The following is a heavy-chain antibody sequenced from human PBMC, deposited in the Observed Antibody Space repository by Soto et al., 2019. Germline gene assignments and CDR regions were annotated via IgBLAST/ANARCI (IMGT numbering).Heavy chain of an antibody. CDR3: ARFYGDYANWFDP. D-gene: IGHD4-17*01. CDR2: IYHSGSP. V-gene: IGHV4-30-2*01. Sequence: QLQLQESGSGLVKPSQTLSLTCAVSGGSISSGGYSWSWIRQPPGKGLEWIGYIYHSGSPYYNPSLKSRVTISVDRSKNQFSLKLSSVTAADTAVYYCARFYGDYANWFDPWGQGTLVTVSS. J-gene: IGHJ5*02. CDR1: GGSISSGGYS.